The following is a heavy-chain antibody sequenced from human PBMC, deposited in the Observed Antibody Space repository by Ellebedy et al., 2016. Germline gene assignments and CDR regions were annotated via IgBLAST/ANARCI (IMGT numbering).Heavy chain of an antibody. CDR3: AKWNDAWNAFDV. J-gene: IGHJ3*01. V-gene: IGHV4-59*02. CDR2: VFHTGTT. Sequence: SETLSLTCNVSGGSVSSDYWNWIRRPPGKGLEWIGYVFHTGTTNYNPSLKSRVTMSVDTSKSQFSLRLMSVTTADTAVYYCAKWNDAWNAFDVWGLGTVVTVSS. D-gene: IGHD1-1*01. CDR1: GGSVSSDY.